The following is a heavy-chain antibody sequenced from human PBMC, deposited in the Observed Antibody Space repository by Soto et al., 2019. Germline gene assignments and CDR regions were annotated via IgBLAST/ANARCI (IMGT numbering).Heavy chain of an antibody. CDR1: GFTFTSSA. CDR2: IVVGSGNT. CDR3: APEAPHGDGRY. D-gene: IGHD3-10*01. Sequence: GASVKVSCKASGFTFTSSAVQWVRQARGQRLEWIGWIVVGSGNTNYAQKFQERVTITRDMSTSTAYMELSSLRSEDPALYHGAPEAPHGDGRYWGQGTLVTVSS. V-gene: IGHV1-58*01. J-gene: IGHJ4*02.